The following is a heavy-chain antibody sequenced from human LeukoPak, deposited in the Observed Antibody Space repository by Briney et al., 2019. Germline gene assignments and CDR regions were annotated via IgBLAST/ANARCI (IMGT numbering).Heavy chain of an antibody. Sequence: SETLSLTCTVSGGSISSYYWSWIQQPPGKGLEWIGYIYYSGSTNYNPSLKSRVTISVDTSKNQFSLKLSSVTAADTAVYYCARVDCSSTSRYILPWGQGTLVTVSS. CDR1: GGSISSYY. V-gene: IGHV4-59*01. D-gene: IGHD2-2*02. CDR2: IYYSGST. J-gene: IGHJ5*02. CDR3: ARVDCSSTSRYILP.